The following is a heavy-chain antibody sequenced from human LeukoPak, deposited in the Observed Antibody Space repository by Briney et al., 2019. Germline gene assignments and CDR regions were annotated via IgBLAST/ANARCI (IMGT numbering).Heavy chain of an antibody. CDR2: INHSGST. J-gene: IGHJ4*02. V-gene: IGHV4-34*01. Sequence: PSETLSLTCAVYGGSFSGYYWSWIRQPPGKGLEWIGEINHSGSTNYNPSLKSRVTISVDTSKNQFSLKLSSVTAADTAVYYCARHTTVVPPHYFDYWGQGTLVTVSS. D-gene: IGHD4-23*01. CDR3: ARHTTVVPPHYFDY. CDR1: GGSFSGYY.